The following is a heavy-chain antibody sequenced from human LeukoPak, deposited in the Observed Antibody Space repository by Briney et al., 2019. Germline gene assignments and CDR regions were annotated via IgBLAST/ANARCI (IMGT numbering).Heavy chain of an antibody. CDR1: GYSFTTYW. CDR2: INPGDSDP. J-gene: IGHJ4*02. V-gene: IGHV5-51*01. Sequence: GESLKISCKGSGYSFTTYWIGWVRQMPGKGLEWVGIINPGDSDPRYRPSFQGQVTISADKSINTAYLQWSSLKASDTAMYYCARHGLGSSWFGFDYWGQGTLVTVSS. CDR3: ARHGLGSSWFGFDY. D-gene: IGHD6-13*01.